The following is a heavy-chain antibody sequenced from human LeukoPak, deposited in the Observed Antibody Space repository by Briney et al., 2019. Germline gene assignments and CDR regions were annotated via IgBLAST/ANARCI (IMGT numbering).Heavy chain of an antibody. J-gene: IGHJ6*02. V-gene: IGHV3-7*03. Sequence: GGSLRLSCAASGFTFTTYWMSWVRLAPGQGLEWVANIRQDGIEKRYVDSVKGRFTISRDNAKNSVYLQMNSLRAEDAAVYYCGRAMDVWGQGTTVTVSS. CDR1: GFTFTTYW. CDR3: GRAMDV. CDR2: IRQDGIEK.